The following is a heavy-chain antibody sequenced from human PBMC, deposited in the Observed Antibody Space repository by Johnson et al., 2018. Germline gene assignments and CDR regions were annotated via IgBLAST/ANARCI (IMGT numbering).Heavy chain of an antibody. V-gene: IGHV1-69*12. D-gene: IGHD6-25*01. CDR3: ARDTSSDGGYHCYMDV. CDR2: FIPTLGTA. CDR1: GGRFRSYA. Sequence: QVQLVQSGAEVKKPGSSVKISCKASGGRFRSYAFSWVRQAPGQGLEWMGGFIPTLGTAYYAQKFQGRVTITADESTSTTNMELISLRSEDTAVYYWARDTSSDGGYHCYMDVWGKGTTVFVSS. J-gene: IGHJ6*03.